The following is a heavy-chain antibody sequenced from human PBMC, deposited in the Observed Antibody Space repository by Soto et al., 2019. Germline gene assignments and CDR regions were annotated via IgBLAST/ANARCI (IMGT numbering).Heavy chain of an antibody. Sequence: ASVKVSCKASGYTFTSYDINWVRQATGQGLEWMGWMNPNSGNTGYAQKFQGRVTMTRNTSISTAYMELGSLRSEDTAVYYCARHNWNDDAFDIWGQGTMVTVSS. CDR2: MNPNSGNT. D-gene: IGHD1-20*01. J-gene: IGHJ3*02. CDR1: GYTFTSYD. V-gene: IGHV1-8*01. CDR3: ARHNWNDDAFDI.